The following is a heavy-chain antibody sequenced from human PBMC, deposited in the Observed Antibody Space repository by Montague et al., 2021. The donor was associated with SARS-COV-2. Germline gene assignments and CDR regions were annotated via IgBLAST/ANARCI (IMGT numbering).Heavy chain of an antibody. CDR2: IYYSGST. J-gene: IGHJ4*02. D-gene: IGHD4-23*01. V-gene: IGHV4-39*01. Sequence: SETLSLTCTVSGGSISSRSYYWGWIRQPPGKGLEWIVSIYYSGSTHYNPSLKSRVTISVDTSKNQLSLKLSAVTAADTAVYYCARRGAYGGARFDYWGQGTLVSVSS. CDR3: ARRGAYGGARFDY. CDR1: GGSISSRSYY.